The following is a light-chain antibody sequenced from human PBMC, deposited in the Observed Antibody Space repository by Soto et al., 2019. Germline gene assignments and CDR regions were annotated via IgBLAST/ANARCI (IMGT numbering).Light chain of an antibody. CDR2: DAS. CDR3: KQYNYWPT. V-gene: IGKV3-15*01. CDR1: QSVSSN. Sequence: EIVMTQSPATLSVSPGERATLSCRASQSVSSNLAWYQQKPGQAPRLLIHDASTRATGIPARFSCSGSGTEFTLTISSLQSEDFAVYYCKQYNYWPTFGQGTKVEIK. J-gene: IGKJ1*01.